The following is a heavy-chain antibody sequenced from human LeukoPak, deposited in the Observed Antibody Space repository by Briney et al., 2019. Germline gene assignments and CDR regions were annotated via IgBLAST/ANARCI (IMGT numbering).Heavy chain of an antibody. J-gene: IGHJ4*02. CDR3: AKSTTIRFFDN. CDR2: ISGGGGST. CDR1: GFTFSTYA. Sequence: GGSLRLSCAASGFTFSTYAMSWVRQAPGKGLEWVSTISGGGGSTYYADSVKGRFTISRDNSKNTLYLQMDSLRAEDTAIYYCAKSTTIRFFDNWGQGTLVTVSS. D-gene: IGHD5/OR15-5a*01. V-gene: IGHV3-23*01.